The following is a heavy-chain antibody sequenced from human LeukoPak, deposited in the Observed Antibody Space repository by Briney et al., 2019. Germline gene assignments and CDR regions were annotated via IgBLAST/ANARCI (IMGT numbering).Heavy chain of an antibody. D-gene: IGHD2-2*01. Sequence: GGSLRLSCAASGFTFSSYSMNWVRQAPGKGLEWVASIGSSSTYTYYADSVRGRFTISRDNAKKSLYLQMNSLGGEDTAVYYCARDLAGAAIVPFDYWGQGTLVTVSS. CDR1: GFTFSSYS. J-gene: IGHJ4*02. CDR2: IGSSSTYT. CDR3: ARDLAGAAIVPFDY. V-gene: IGHV3-21*01.